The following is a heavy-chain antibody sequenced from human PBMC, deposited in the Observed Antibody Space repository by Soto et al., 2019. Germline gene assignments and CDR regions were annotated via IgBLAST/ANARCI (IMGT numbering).Heavy chain of an antibody. CDR1: GGSISSYY. V-gene: IGHV4-59*01. D-gene: IGHD3-3*01. CDR3: ARETRTVTNYDFWSGYYRGAFDI. Sequence: PSETLSLTCTVSGGSISSYYWSWIRQPPGKGLEWIGYIYYSGSTNYNPSLKSRVTISVDTSKNQFSLKLSSVTAADTAVYYCARETRTVTNYDFWSGYYRGAFDIWGQGTMVTASS. CDR2: IYYSGST. J-gene: IGHJ3*02.